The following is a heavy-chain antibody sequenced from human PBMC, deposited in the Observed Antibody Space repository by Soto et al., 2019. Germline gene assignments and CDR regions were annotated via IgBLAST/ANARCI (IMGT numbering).Heavy chain of an antibody. J-gene: IGHJ4*02. D-gene: IGHD3-10*01. Sequence: EVQLLESGGRLVLPGGSLRLSCAASGFTFTSSAMNWVRQAPGKGLEWVSGISSSGGLTYYADSVKGRFSLSRDNSKNTLYLQMNSLRAEDAAVYYGAKVGFSFDYWGQGTLVTVSS. CDR1: GFTFTSSA. V-gene: IGHV3-23*01. CDR3: AKVGFSFDY. CDR2: ISSSGGLT.